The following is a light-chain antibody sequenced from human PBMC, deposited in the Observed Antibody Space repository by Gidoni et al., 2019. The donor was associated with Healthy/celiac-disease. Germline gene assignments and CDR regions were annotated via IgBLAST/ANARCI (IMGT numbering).Light chain of an antibody. CDR3: QQYYSNPLYT. CDR1: QSVFYSSNNKNY. CDR2: WAS. Sequence: DIVMTQSPDSLAVSLGERATINCKSSQSVFYSSNNKNYLAWYQQKPGQPPKRLIYWASTRESGVPDRFSGSGSGTDFTLTISSLQAEDVAVYYCQQYYSNPLYTFXQXTKLEIK. J-gene: IGKJ2*01. V-gene: IGKV4-1*01.